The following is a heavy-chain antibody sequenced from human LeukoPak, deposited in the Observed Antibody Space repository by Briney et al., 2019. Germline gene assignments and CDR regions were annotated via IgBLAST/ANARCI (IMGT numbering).Heavy chain of an antibody. D-gene: IGHD2-21*01. CDR3: ASHGILFGFQY. CDR1: GFTFSSYS. V-gene: IGHV3-48*01. Sequence: GGSLRLSCAASGFTFSSYSMNWVRQAPGEGLEWVSYISSSSTIYYADSVKGRFTISRDNAKNSLYLQMNSLRAEDTAVYYCASHGILFGFQYWGQGTLVTVSS. CDR2: ISSSSTI. J-gene: IGHJ1*01.